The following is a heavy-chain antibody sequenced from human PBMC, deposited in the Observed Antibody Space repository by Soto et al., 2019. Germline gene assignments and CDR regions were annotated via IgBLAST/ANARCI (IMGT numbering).Heavy chain of an antibody. Sequence: QITLKESGPTLVKPTQTLTLTCTFSGFSLPTARGGVGWIRQPPGKALEWLAVIYWDDSKTYRPSLKSRPTITKDTSKTQVALTMTDMDPVDTATYYCAHAYGGRSLYWGQGTLVTVSS. CDR2: IYWDDSK. D-gene: IGHD1-26*01. J-gene: IGHJ4*02. V-gene: IGHV2-5*02. CDR3: AHAYGGRSLY. CDR1: GFSLPTARGG.